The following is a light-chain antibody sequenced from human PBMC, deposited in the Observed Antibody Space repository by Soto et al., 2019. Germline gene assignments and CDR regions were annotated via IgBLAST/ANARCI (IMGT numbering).Light chain of an antibody. Sequence: EIVLAQSPGTLSLSTGEIATLACRASQSVSSSHLAWYQQKPGQAPRLLISGASSRATGIPDRFTGSGSGTDFTLTISRLEPEDFAVYYCQQYGSSPAFGQGTRLEV. CDR3: QQYGSSPA. J-gene: IGKJ5*01. V-gene: IGKV3-20*01. CDR1: QSVSSSH. CDR2: GAS.